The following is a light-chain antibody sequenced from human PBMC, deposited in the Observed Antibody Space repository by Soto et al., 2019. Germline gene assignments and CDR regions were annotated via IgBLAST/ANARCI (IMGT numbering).Light chain of an antibody. CDR1: GSDIGAYNY. V-gene: IGLV2-14*01. J-gene: IGLJ1*01. Sequence: QSVLTQPASVSGSPGQSITISCTGSGSDIGAYNYVSWYQQHPGKAPKLLIHGVTRRPSGVSSRFSASKSAYTASLTISGLQAEDEATYFCSSFTTSYRYVFGPGTKVTV. CDR2: GVT. CDR3: SSFTTSYRYV.